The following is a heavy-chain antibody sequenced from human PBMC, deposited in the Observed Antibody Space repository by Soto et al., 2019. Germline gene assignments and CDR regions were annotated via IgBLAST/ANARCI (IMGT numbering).Heavy chain of an antibody. J-gene: IGHJ6*02. D-gene: IGHD4-17*01. V-gene: IGHV1-18*01. CDR3: ARDYGGITYYYYYGMDV. CDR1: GYTFTSYG. Sequence: ASVKVSCKASGYTFTSYGISWVRQAPGQGLEWMGWISAYNGNTNYAQKLQGRVTMTTDTSTSTAYMELRSLRSDDTAVYYCARDYGGITYYYYYGMDVWGQGTTVTVSS. CDR2: ISAYNGNT.